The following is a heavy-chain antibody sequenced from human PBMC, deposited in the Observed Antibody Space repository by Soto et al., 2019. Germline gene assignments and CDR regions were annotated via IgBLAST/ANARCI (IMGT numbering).Heavy chain of an antibody. CDR2: IIPILGIA. CDR3: ARMEMTTVTMLAY. CDR1: GGTFSSYT. D-gene: IGHD4-17*01. J-gene: IGHJ4*02. Sequence: QVQLVQSGAEVKKPGSSVKVSCKASGGTFSSYTISWVRQAPGQGLEWMGRIIPILGIANYAQKFQGRVTITADKSTSTAYMELSSLRSEDTAVYYCARMEMTTVTMLAYWGQGTLVTVSS. V-gene: IGHV1-69*02.